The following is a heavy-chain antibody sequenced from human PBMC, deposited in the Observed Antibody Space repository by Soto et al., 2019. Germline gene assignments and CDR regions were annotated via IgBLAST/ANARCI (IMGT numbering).Heavy chain of an antibody. CDR3: ARGGXYGHSDFDY. D-gene: IGHD5-18*01. J-gene: IGHJ4*02. V-gene: IGHV4-34*01. CDR1: GGSFSGYY. CDR2: INHSGST. Sequence: SETLSLTCAVYGGSFSGYYWSWIRQPPGKGLEWIGEINHSGSTNYNPSLKSRVTISVDTSKNQFSLKLSSVTAADTAVYYCARGGXYGHSDFDYWGQGTLVTVSS.